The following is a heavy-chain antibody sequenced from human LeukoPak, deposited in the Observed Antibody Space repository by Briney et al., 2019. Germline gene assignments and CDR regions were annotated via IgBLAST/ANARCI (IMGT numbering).Heavy chain of an antibody. J-gene: IGHJ4*02. D-gene: IGHD5/OR15-5a*01. CDR3: ARDHVYGGADY. Sequence: GGSLRLSCAATGFTFHNYAIHWVRQAPGKGLEWVSLTSGDGITTYFADSVKGRFTISRDNSKSSLFLQMNSLRTEDTALYYCARDHVYGGADYWGQGTLVTVSS. V-gene: IGHV3-43*02. CDR1: GFTFHNYA. CDR2: TSGDGITT.